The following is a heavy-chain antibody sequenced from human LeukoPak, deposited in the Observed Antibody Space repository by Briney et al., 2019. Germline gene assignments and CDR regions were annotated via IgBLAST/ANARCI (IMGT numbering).Heavy chain of an antibody. J-gene: IGHJ4*02. CDR3: ARGWRGYYFDY. Sequence: PEGSLRLSCAASGFTVSSNYMSWVRQAPGKGLEWVSVVYSGGSTYYADSVKGRFTISRDNSKNTLYLQMNSLRAEDTAVYYCARGWRGYYFDYWGQGTLVTVSS. CDR2: VYSGGST. CDR1: GFTVSSNY. V-gene: IGHV3-53*01. D-gene: IGHD3-16*01.